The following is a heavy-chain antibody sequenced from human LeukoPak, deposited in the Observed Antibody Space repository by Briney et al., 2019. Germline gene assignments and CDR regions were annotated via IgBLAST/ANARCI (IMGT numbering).Heavy chain of an antibody. V-gene: IGHV4-59*01. D-gene: IGHD3-3*01. CDR3: ARMEYYFDH. Sequence: PSETLSLTCTVSSVSISSYYWSWIRQPPGKGLEWIGYIYYSGSSNYNPSLKSRVTMSVDMSKKEFSLRVSSVTAADTAVYYCARMEYYFDHWGQGTLVTVSS. CDR2: IYYSGSS. CDR1: SVSISSYY. J-gene: IGHJ4*02.